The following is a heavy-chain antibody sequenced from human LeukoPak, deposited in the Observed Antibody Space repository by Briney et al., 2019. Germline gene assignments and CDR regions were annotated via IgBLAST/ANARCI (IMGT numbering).Heavy chain of an antibody. CDR2: ISGSGGST. D-gene: IGHD6-13*01. CDR1: GFTFSSYA. Sequence: GGSLRLSCAASGFTFSSYAMSWVRQAPGQGLEWVSAISGSGGSTYYADSVKGRFTISRDNSRNTLYLQMNSLRAEDTAVYYCAKGSRLRPFDYWGQGTLVTVSS. J-gene: IGHJ4*02. CDR3: AKGSRLRPFDY. V-gene: IGHV3-23*01.